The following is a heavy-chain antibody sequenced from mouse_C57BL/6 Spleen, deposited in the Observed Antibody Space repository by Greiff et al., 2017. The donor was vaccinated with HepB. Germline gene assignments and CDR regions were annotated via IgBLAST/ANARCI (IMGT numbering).Heavy chain of an antibody. D-gene: IGHD1-1*01. V-gene: IGHV1-69*01. CDR1: GYTFTSYW. J-gene: IGHJ2*01. Sequence: QVQLQQPGAELVMPGASVKLSCKASGYTFTSYWMHWVKQRPGQGLEWIGEIDPSDSYTNYNQKFKGKSTLTVDKSSSTAYMQLSSLTSEDSAVYYCARGLLARYWGQGTTLTDSS. CDR3: ARGLLARY. CDR2: IDPSDSYT.